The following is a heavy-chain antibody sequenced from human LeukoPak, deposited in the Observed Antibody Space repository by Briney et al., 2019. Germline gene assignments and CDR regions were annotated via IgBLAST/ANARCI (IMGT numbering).Heavy chain of an antibody. V-gene: IGHV4-39*07. D-gene: IGHD6-19*01. CDR2: IHYSGST. CDR3: ARLAVAGTADY. J-gene: IGHJ4*02. Sequence: PSETLSLACTVSGGSISSSSYYWAWIRQPPGKGLEWIGSIHYSGSTYYNPSLQSRVTISIDTSKNQFSLKLRFVTAADTAVYYCARLAVAGTADYWGQGTLVTVSS. CDR1: GGSISSSSYY.